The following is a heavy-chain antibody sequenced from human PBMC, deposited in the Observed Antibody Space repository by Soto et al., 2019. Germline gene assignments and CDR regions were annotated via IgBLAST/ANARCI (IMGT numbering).Heavy chain of an antibody. D-gene: IGHD2-2*02. V-gene: IGHV1-69*06. Sequence: QVQLVQSGAEVKKPGSSVKVSCKASGGTFSSYAISWMRQAPGQGLEWMGGIIPIFGTANYAQKFQGRVTITADKSTSTAYMELSSLRSEDTAVYYCARDGGIVVVPAAIGRNWFDPWGQGTLVTVSS. CDR3: ARDGGIVVVPAAIGRNWFDP. J-gene: IGHJ5*02. CDR2: IIPIFGTA. CDR1: GGTFSSYA.